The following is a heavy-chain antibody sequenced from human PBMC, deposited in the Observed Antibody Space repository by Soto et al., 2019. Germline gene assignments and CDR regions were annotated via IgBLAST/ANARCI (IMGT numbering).Heavy chain of an antibody. V-gene: IGHV1-3*01. D-gene: IGHD2-2*01. CDR1: GYTFTSYG. Sequence: GASVKVSCKASGYTFTSYGMHWVRQAPGQRLEWMGWINAGNGNTKYSQKFQGRVTITRDTSASTAYMELSSLRSEDTAVYYCARDNLRPAADGYYYYYMDVWGKGTTVTVSS. J-gene: IGHJ6*03. CDR3: ARDNLRPAADGYYYYYMDV. CDR2: INAGNGNT.